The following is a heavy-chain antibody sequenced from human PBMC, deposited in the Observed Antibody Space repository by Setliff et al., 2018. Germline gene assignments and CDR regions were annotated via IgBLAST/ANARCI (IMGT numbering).Heavy chain of an antibody. CDR1: GGSISSGDAS. J-gene: IGHJ3*02. CDR2: IYHAGST. V-gene: IGHV4-30-2*02. Sequence: SETLSLTCAVSGGSISSGDASWSWVRQPPGKGLEWIGYIYHAGSTYYNPSLKSRVTISVDTSKNQFSLKLSSVTAADTAVCYCARGLQFYAFDIWGQGTMVTVSS. D-gene: IGHD5-12*01. CDR3: ARGLQFYAFDI.